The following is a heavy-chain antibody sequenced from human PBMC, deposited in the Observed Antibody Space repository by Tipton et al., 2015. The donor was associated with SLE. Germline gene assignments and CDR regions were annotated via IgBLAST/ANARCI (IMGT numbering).Heavy chain of an antibody. V-gene: IGHV4-34*01. Sequence: TLSLTCAVYGGSLSGHYWSWIRQPPGKGLECIGESNESGKTNYNSALKSRATISVDTSRNQFSLKLSSVTAADTAVYYCAGAAAAGADWGQGTLVTVSS. D-gene: IGHD6-13*01. CDR1: GGSLSGHY. J-gene: IGHJ4*02. CDR3: AGAAAAGAD. CDR2: SNESGKT.